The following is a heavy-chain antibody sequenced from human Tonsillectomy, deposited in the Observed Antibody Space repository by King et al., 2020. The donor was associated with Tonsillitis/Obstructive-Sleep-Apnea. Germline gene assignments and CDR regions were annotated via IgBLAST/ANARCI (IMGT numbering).Heavy chain of an antibody. J-gene: IGHJ5*02. V-gene: IGHV1-3*01. D-gene: IGHD6-13*01. CDR1: GYTFTSYA. CDR2: INAGNGNT. Sequence: QLVQSGAEVKKPGASVKVSCKASGYTFTSYAMHWVRQAPGQRLEWMGWINAGNGNTKYSQKFQGRVTITRDTSASTAYMGLSSLRSEDTAVYYCAREYSNSWSNWFDPWGQGTLVSVSS. CDR3: AREYSNSWSNWFDP.